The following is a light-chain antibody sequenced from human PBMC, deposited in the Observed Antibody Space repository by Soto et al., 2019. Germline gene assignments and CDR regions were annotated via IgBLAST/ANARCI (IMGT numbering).Light chain of an antibody. CDR2: GTS. J-gene: IGKJ3*01. Sequence: EIVLTQSPGTLSLSPGERATLSCRASQSISSTYFAWYQQKLGQAPRLLIYGTSSRATGIPDRFSGSGSGTDFTLTINSLEPEDFAVYYCQQRSNWPGTFGPGTKVDIK. CDR1: QSISSTY. V-gene: IGKV3D-20*02. CDR3: QQRSNWPGT.